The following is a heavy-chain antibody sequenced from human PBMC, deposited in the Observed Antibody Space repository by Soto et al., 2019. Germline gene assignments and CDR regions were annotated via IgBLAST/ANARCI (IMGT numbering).Heavy chain of an antibody. CDR2: INPNSGGT. CDR1: GYTFTGYY. Sequence: ASVKVSCKASGYTFTGYYMHWVRQAPGQGLEWMGWINPNSGGTNYAQKFQGWVTMTRDTSIRTAYMELSRLGSDDTAGYYCAREEGYSGYETFDYWGQGTLVTVSS. D-gene: IGHD5-12*01. CDR3: AREEGYSGYETFDY. J-gene: IGHJ4*02. V-gene: IGHV1-2*04.